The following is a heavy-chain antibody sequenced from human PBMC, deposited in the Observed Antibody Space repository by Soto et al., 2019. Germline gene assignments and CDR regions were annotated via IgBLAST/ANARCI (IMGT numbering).Heavy chain of an antibody. CDR2: IYPGDSDT. CDR3: ARGLFTWIQLLPGGY. D-gene: IGHD5-18*01. Sequence: PGESLKISCKGSGYSFTSYWIGWVRQMPGKGLEWMGIIYPGDSDTRYSPSFQGQVTISADKSIGTAYLQWSSLKASDTAMYYCARGLFTWIQLLPGGYWGQGTLVTVSS. CDR1: GYSFTSYW. J-gene: IGHJ4*02. V-gene: IGHV5-51*01.